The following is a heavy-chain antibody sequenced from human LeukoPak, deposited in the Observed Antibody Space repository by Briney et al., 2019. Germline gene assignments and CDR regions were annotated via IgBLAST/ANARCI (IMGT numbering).Heavy chain of an antibody. J-gene: IGHJ4*02. V-gene: IGHV3-30*18. CDR3: AKPILQLWAPFDY. CDR2: ISYDGSNK. D-gene: IGHD5-18*01. CDR1: GFTFSSYG. Sequence: PGGSLGLSWAASGFTFSSYGMHWVRQAPGKGLEWVAVISYDGSNKYYADSVKGRFTISRDNSKNTLYLQMNSLRAEDTAVYYCAKPILQLWAPFDYWGQGTLVTVSS.